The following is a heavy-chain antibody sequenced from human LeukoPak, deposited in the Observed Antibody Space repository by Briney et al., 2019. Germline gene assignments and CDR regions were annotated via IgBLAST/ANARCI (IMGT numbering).Heavy chain of an antibody. CDR2: VSGGGGTT. Sequence: PGGSLRLSCAASGFTFSSYGMSWVRQAPGKGLEWVSTVSGGGGTTCYADSVKGRFTISRDNSKNTLFLQMNSLRAEDTAIYYCAKDMGYCSSATCYGLDYWGQGTLVTVSS. J-gene: IGHJ4*02. V-gene: IGHV3-23*01. CDR1: GFTFSSYG. CDR3: AKDMGYCSSATCYGLDY. D-gene: IGHD2-2*01.